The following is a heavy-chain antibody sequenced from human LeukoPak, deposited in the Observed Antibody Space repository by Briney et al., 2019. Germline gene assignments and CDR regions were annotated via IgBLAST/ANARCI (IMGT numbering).Heavy chain of an antibody. CDR3: ATGRITMVRGVIKYDY. D-gene: IGHD3-10*01. V-gene: IGHV1-24*01. Sequence: ASVKVSCEVSGYTLTELSMHWVRQAPGKGLEWMGGFDPEDGETIYAQKFQGRVTMTEDTSTDTAYMELSSLRSEDTAVYYCATGRITMVRGVIKYDYWGQGTLVTVSS. CDR2: FDPEDGET. J-gene: IGHJ4*02. CDR1: GYTLTELS.